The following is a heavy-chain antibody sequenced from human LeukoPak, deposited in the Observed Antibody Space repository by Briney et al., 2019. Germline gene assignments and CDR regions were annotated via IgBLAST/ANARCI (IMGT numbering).Heavy chain of an antibody. J-gene: IGHJ5*02. CDR3: AKDHSGSYKRDWFDP. CDR1: GFTFSTYW. Sequence: GGSLRLSCAASGFTFSTYWMSWVRQAPGKGLEWVANIKQDGSEKYYVDSVKGRFTISRDNAKNSLYLQMNSLRAEDTAVYYCAKDHSGSYKRDWFDPWGQGTLVTVSS. D-gene: IGHD1-26*01. CDR2: IKQDGSEK. V-gene: IGHV3-7*03.